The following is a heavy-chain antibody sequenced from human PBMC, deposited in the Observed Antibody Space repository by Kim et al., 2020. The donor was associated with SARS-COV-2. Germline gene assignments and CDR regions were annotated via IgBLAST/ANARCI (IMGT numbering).Heavy chain of an antibody. CDR2: IYTSGST. CDR1: GGSISSYY. CDR3: ARNHRHYYDSSGYRTQYWYFDL. Sequence: SETLSLTCTVSGGSISSYYWSWIRQPAGKGLEWIGRIYTSGSTNYNPSLKSRVTMSVDTSKNQFSLKLSSVTAADTAVYYCARNHRHYYDSSGYRTQYWYFDLWGRGTLVTVSS. V-gene: IGHV4-4*07. J-gene: IGHJ2*01. D-gene: IGHD3-22*01.